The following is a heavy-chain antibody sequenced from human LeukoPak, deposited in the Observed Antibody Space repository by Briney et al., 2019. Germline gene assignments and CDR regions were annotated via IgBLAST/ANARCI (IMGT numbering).Heavy chain of an antibody. CDR1: GHTFTGYY. CDR3: ARDRVNYDILTGYYSRWFDP. CDR2: INPNSGGT. D-gene: IGHD3-9*01. Sequence: ASVRVSCKASGHTFTGYYMHWVRQAPGQGLEWMGWINPNSGGTNYAQKFQGRVTMTRDTSISTAYMELSRLRSDDTAVYYCARDRVNYDILTGYYSRWFDPWGQGTLVTVSS. V-gene: IGHV1-2*02. J-gene: IGHJ5*02.